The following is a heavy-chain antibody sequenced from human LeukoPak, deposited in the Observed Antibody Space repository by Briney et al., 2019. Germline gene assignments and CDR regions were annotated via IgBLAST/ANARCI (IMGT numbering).Heavy chain of an antibody. V-gene: IGHV4-30-4*01. D-gene: IGHD6-25*01. CDR2: IYYSGST. CDR3: ARGFAAADNWFDP. CDR1: GGSISSGDYY. J-gene: IGHJ5*02. Sequence: PSQTLSLTCTVSGGSISSGDYYWSWIRQPPGKGLEWIGYIYYSGSTYYNPSLKSRVTISVDTSKNQFSLKLSSVTAADTAVYYCARGFAAADNWFDPWGQGTLVTVSS.